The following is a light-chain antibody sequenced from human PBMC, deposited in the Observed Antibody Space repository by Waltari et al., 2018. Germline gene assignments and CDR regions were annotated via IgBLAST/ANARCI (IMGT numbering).Light chain of an antibody. J-gene: IGKJ2*01. CDR2: AAS. CDR1: QSISIY. Sequence: DIQMTPSPSSLSASVGDRVTITCRASQSISIYLNWYQQKPGKAPKLLIYAASSLQTGVTSRFGGSGSGTDFSLTISNLQPDDFATYFCQQSHTTPYTFGPGTKLEIK. V-gene: IGKV1-39*01. CDR3: QQSHTTPYT.